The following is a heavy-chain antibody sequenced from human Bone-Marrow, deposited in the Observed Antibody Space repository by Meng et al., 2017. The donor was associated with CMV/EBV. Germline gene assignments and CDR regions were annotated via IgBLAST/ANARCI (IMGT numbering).Heavy chain of an antibody. V-gene: IGHV4-39*07. CDR3: ARDGMRGSLHRAFDI. J-gene: IGHJ3*02. D-gene: IGHD1-1*01. Sequence: SETLSLTCTVSGGSVSSGSYYWSWIRQPPGKGLEWIGSIYYSGSTYYNPSLKSRVTISVDTSKNQFSLKLSSVTAADTAVYYCARDGMRGSLHRAFDIWGQGTMVTVSS. CDR2: IYYSGST. CDR1: GGSVSSGSYY.